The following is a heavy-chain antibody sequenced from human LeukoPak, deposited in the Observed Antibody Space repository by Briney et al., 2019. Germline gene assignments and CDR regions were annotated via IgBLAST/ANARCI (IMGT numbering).Heavy chain of an antibody. V-gene: IGHV1-8*01. J-gene: IGHJ4*02. CDR3: ARHKYYYDSSGYYFGY. CDR2: MNPNSGNT. CDR1: GYTFTRYD. D-gene: IGHD3-22*01. Sequence: ASVKVSCKASGYTFTRYDINWVRQAPGQGLEWMGWMNPNSGNTDYAQKFQGRVTMTRNTSISTAYMELSSLRSEDTAVYYCARHKYYYDSSGYYFGYWGQGTLVTVSS.